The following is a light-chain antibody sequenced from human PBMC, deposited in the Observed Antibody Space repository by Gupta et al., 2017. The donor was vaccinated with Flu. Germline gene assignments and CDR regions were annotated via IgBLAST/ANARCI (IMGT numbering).Light chain of an antibody. V-gene: IGKV1-5*03. CDR3: QQYRSYPWT. CDR2: KAS. Sequence: DIQMTQSPSTLSASVGDRLTITCRASQSSDSWLAWYQQNPGKAPKLLIYKASNSEGRVPSRFSGSGAGKEFTLTISSLQPDDFATYYCQQYRSYPWTFGQGTTVEIQ. CDR1: QSSDSW. J-gene: IGKJ1*01.